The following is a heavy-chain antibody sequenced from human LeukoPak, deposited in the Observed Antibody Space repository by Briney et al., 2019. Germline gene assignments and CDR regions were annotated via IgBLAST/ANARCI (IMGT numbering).Heavy chain of an antibody. V-gene: IGHV4-59*08. Sequence: SETLSLTFAVYGGSFSGYYWSWVRQPPGKGLEWIGYIYYSGSTNYSPSLKSRVTISVDTSKNQFSLKLSSVTAADTAVYYCARHYSRWLNQYYFDYWDQGTLVTVSS. D-gene: IGHD5-24*01. CDR3: ARHYSRWLNQYYFDY. J-gene: IGHJ4*02. CDR1: GGSFSGYY. CDR2: IYYSGST.